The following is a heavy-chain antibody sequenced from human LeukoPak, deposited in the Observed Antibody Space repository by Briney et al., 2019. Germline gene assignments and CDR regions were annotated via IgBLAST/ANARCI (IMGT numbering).Heavy chain of an antibody. Sequence: SETLSLTCSVSGGSISSYYWSWIRQPPGKGLEWIGYIYYSGSTNYNPSLKSRVTISVDTSKNQFSLKLSSATAADTAVYHCAASYGDYANWFDPWGRGTLVTVSS. V-gene: IGHV4-59*01. J-gene: IGHJ5*02. CDR1: GGSISSYY. D-gene: IGHD4-17*01. CDR2: IYYSGST. CDR3: AASYGDYANWFDP.